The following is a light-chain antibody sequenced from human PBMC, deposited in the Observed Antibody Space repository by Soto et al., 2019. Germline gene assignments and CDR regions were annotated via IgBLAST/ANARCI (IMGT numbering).Light chain of an antibody. J-gene: IGKJ4*01. V-gene: IGKV1-9*01. CDR2: AAS. CDR1: QGISSY. Sequence: IQLTQSPSSLSASVGDRVTITCRASQGISSYLAWYQQKPGKAPKLLIYAASTLQSGVPSRFSGSRSGTDVTLTIISLHPEDFATYYCQHLNSYLLTFGGGTKVEI. CDR3: QHLNSYLLT.